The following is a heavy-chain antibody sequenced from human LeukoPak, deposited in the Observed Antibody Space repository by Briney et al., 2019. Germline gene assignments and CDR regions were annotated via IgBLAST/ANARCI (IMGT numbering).Heavy chain of an antibody. CDR2: IIPIFGTA. CDR3: ARGRGYSYGVFDY. D-gene: IGHD5-18*01. Sequence: SVKVSCKASGGTFSSYAISWVRQAPGQGLEWMGRIIPIFGTANYAQKFQGRVTITTDESTSTAYMELSSLRSEDTAVYYCARGRGYSYGVFDYWGQGTLVTVSS. V-gene: IGHV1-69*05. CDR1: GGTFSSYA. J-gene: IGHJ4*02.